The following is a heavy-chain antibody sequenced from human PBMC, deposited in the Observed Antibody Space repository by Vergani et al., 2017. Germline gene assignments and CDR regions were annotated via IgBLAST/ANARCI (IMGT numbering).Heavy chain of an antibody. CDR3: TRRYCSGGSCYHDAFDI. D-gene: IGHD2-15*01. Sequence: QLQLQEYGSGLVKPSQTLSLTCAVSGGSISSGGYSWSWIRQPPGKGLEWIGYIYHSGSTYYNPSLKSRVTISVDRSKNQFSLKLSSVTAADTAVYYCTRRYCSGGSCYHDAFDIWGQGTMVTVSS. V-gene: IGHV4-30-2*01. J-gene: IGHJ3*02. CDR1: GGSISSGGYS. CDR2: IYHSGST.